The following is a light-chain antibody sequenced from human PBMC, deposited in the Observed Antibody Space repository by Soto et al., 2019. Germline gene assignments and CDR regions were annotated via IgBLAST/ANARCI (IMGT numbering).Light chain of an antibody. Sequence: EIVMTQSPVTLSVSPGERATLSCRASQSVSSDLAWYQQKPGQAPRLLIYGASTRATGIPARFSGSGSGTEFTLTISGLQSEDVAVYYCQQYRDWPPYTFGQGTKLEI. CDR3: QQYRDWPPYT. CDR1: QSVSSD. CDR2: GAS. V-gene: IGKV3-15*01. J-gene: IGKJ2*01.